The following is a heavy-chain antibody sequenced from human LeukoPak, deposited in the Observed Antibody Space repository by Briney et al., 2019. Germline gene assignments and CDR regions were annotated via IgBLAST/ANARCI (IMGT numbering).Heavy chain of an antibody. CDR3: AHSGRFLEWLRGATDYFDY. V-gene: IGHV2-5*01. J-gene: IGHJ4*02. CDR2: IYWNDDK. Sequence: SGPTLVKPTQTLTLTCTFSGFSLSTSGVGVGWIRQPPGKALEWLALIYWNDDKRYSPSLKSRLTITTDTSKNQVVLTMSNMDPVDTATYYCAHSGRFLEWLRGATDYFDYWGQGTLVTVSS. CDR1: GFSLSTSGVG. D-gene: IGHD3-3*01.